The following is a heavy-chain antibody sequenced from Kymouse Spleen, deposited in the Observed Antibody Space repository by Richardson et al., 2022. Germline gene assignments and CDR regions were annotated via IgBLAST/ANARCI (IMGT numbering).Heavy chain of an antibody. CDR3: ARGGAARIGYYYYGMDV. CDR1: GGSFSGYY. J-gene: IGHJ6*02. CDR2: INHSGST. V-gene: IGHV4-34*01. D-gene: IGHD6-6*01. Sequence: QVQLQQWGAGLLKPSETLSLTCAVYGGSFSGYYWSWIRQPPGKGLEWIGEINHSGSTNYNPSLKSRVTISVDTSKNQFSLKLSSVTAADTAVYYCARGGAARIGYYYYGMDVWGQGTTVTVSS.